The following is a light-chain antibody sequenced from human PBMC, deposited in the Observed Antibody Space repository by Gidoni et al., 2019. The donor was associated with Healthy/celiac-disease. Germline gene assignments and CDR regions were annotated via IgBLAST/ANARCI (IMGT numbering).Light chain of an antibody. V-gene: IGKV2-30*01. Sequence: DVVMTQSPLSLPVTLGQPAAISCRSSQSLVYSDGNTYLNWFQQGLGQSPRRLIYKVSNRDSGVPDRFSGSGSGTDFTLKISRVEAEDVGVYYCMQGTRWPWTFAQXTKVEIK. CDR1: QSLVYSDGNTY. J-gene: IGKJ1*01. CDR3: MQGTRWPWT. CDR2: KVS.